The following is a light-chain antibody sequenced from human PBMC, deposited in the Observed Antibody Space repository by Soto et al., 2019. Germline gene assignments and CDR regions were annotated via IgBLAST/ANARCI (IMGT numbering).Light chain of an antibody. J-gene: IGKJ2*01. CDR2: AAS. V-gene: IGKV1-39*01. CDR3: QQSYSTPYN. Sequence: DIQMTQSPSSLSASVGDRVTITCRASQSISSYLNWYQQKPGKAPKLLIYAASSLPSGVPSRFSGSGSGTDFTLTISSLQPEDFATYYCQQSYSTPYNFGQGTKLEIK. CDR1: QSISSY.